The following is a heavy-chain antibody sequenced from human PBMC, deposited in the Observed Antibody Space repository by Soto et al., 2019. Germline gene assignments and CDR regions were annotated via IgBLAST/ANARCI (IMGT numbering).Heavy chain of an antibody. CDR2: IYSGGNT. Sequence: VQLVESGGGLVQPGGSLRLSCAASGFTVRSNYMSWVRQAPGKGLEWVSVIYSGGNTYYADSVKGRFTISRHNSKNTLYLQMNGLRAEDPAVYSCARVETAPGIWGAFDIWGQGTMVTVSS. J-gene: IGHJ3*02. CDR3: ARVETAPGIWGAFDI. CDR1: GFTVRSNY. V-gene: IGHV3-53*04. D-gene: IGHD2-15*01.